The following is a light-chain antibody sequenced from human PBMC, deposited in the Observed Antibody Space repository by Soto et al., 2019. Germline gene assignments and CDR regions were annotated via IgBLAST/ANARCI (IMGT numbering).Light chain of an antibody. V-gene: IGKV3-20*01. Sequence: EIVLTQSPGTLSLSPGERATLSCRASQSVTSYLAWYQQKPGQAPRLLIYASSTRATGIPDRFSGGGSGTDFTLTMSRLEPEDFAVYYCQQYSTLQTFGQGTVLEI. CDR2: ASS. CDR1: QSVTSY. J-gene: IGKJ1*01. CDR3: QQYSTLQT.